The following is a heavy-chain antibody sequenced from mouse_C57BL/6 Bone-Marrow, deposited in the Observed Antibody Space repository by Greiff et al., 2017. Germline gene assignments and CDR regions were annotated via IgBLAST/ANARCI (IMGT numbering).Heavy chain of an antibody. Sequence: EVKLQESGAELVRPGASVKLSCTASGFNIKDYYMHWVKQRPEQALAWIGRLDPEDGDTEYAPKFQGKATLTADTSSNTAYLQLSSLTSEDTAVYYCTIDYYGRSCWVAYWGQGTLGTVSA. D-gene: IGHD1-1*01. CDR3: TIDYYGRSCWVAY. V-gene: IGHV14-1*01. J-gene: IGHJ3*01. CDR1: GFNIKDYY. CDR2: LDPEDGDT.